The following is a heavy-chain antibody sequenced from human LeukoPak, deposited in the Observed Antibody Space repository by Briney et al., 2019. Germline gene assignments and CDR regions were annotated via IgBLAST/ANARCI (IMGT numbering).Heavy chain of an antibody. V-gene: IGHV4-39*07. CDR1: GGSISSSSHY. CDR3: AREASHYYDSSGYY. D-gene: IGHD3-22*01. J-gene: IGHJ4*02. CDR2: IYYSGST. Sequence: PSETLSLTCTVSGGSISSSSHYWGWIRQPPGKGLEWIGSIYYSGSTYYNPSLKSRVTISVDTSKNQFSLKLSSVTAADTAVYYCAREASHYYDSSGYYWGQGTLVTVSS.